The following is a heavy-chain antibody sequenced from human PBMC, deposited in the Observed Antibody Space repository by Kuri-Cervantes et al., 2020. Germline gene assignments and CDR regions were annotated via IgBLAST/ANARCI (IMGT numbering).Heavy chain of an antibody. V-gene: IGHV4-4*07. CDR2: IYTSVTN. CDR1: GVSISDYY. D-gene: IGHD1-1*01. J-gene: IGHJ4*02. CDR3: ARDFQGTGYFDY. Sequence: SETLSLTCTVSGVSISDYYWTWIRQPAGKGLEWIGRIYTSVTNNYSPSLQSRVSISIDKSKNQFSLRLNSVTAADTAVYYCARDFQGTGYFDYRGQGVLVTVSS.